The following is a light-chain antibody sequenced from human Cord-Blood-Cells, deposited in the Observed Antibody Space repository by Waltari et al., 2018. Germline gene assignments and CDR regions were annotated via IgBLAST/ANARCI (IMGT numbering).Light chain of an antibody. Sequence: DIQMTQSPSSLSASVGDRVTITCRASQSISSYFNWYQQKPGKAPKLLIYAASSLQSGVPSRFSGSGSVTAFTLTISSLQPEDFSTYYCQQSYSTPYTFGQGTKLEIK. CDR2: AAS. CDR3: QQSYSTPYT. J-gene: IGKJ2*01. V-gene: IGKV1-39*01. CDR1: QSISSY.